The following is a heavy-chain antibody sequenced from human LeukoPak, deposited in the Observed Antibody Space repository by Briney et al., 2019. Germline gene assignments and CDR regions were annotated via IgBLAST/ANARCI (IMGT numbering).Heavy chain of an antibody. CDR1: GYSISSGYY. Sequence: SETLSLTCAVSGYSISSGYYWGWIRQPPGKGLEWIGSIYHSGSTYYNPSLKSRVTISVDTSKNQFSLQLSSVIAAETAVYYCARQYFWSGYWAYWGQGTLVTVSS. J-gene: IGHJ4*02. V-gene: IGHV4-38-2*01. CDR2: IYHSGST. CDR3: ARQYFWSGYWAY. D-gene: IGHD3-3*01.